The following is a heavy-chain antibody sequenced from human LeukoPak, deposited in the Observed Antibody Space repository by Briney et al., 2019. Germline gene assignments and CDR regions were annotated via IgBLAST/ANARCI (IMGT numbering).Heavy chain of an antibody. V-gene: IGHV3-30*01. CDR3: ARVVAGSVYKNGMDV. J-gene: IGHJ6*02. CDR1: GFTFSTYV. CDR2: KLFDGSNK. D-gene: IGHD6-19*01. Sequence: GGSLRLSCAASGFTFSTYVMHWVRQATGKGLQWVAVKLFDGSNKYYADSVKGRFIISRDNSKNTLYLQMNSLTAEDTAVYYCARVVAGSVYKNGMDVWGQGTTVTVSS.